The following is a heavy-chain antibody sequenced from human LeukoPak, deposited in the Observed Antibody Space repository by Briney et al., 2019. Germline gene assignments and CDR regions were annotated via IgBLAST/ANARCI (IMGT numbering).Heavy chain of an antibody. Sequence: ASVKVSCKASGYTFTGHYMHWVRQAPGQGLEWMGCINPNSGGTNYAQKFQGRATMTRETSINTAYMELSRLRSDDTAVYYCARDVRYGDYWFEPWGQGTLVTVSS. J-gene: IGHJ5*02. CDR3: ARDVRYGDYWFEP. CDR2: INPNSGGT. D-gene: IGHD4-17*01. CDR1: GYTFTGHY. V-gene: IGHV1-2*02.